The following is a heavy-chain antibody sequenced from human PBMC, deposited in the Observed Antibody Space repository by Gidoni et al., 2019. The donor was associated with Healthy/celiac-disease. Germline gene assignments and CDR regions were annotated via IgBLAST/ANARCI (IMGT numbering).Heavy chain of an antibody. CDR2: ISSSSSYI. D-gene: IGHD6-19*01. V-gene: IGHV3-21*01. Sequence: EVQLVESGGGLVKPGGSLRLSCAASGFTFSSYSMNWVRQAPGKGLEWVSSISSSSSYIYYADSVKGRFTISRDNAKNSLYLQMNSLRAEDTAVYYCARVTRDQKIAVAGPVDAFDIWGQGTMVTVSS. J-gene: IGHJ3*02. CDR3: ARVTRDQKIAVAGPVDAFDI. CDR1: GFTFSSYS.